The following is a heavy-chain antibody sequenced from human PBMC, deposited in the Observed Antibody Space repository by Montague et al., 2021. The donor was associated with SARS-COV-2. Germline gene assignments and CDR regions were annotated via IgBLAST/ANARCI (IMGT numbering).Heavy chain of an antibody. J-gene: IGHJ4*02. Sequence: SETLSLTCTVAGDSISSNSYNWGWIRQPPGKGLEWIGSVHYSGRPYYNPSLKSRVTISVDTSKNQLSLKLSSVTAADTAVYYCTRHVHMTWPEPSPGFDYWGQGTLVTVSS. V-gene: IGHV4-39*01. CDR3: TRHVHMTWPEPSPGFDY. D-gene: IGHD1-1*01. CDR1: GDSISSNSYN. CDR2: VHYSGRP.